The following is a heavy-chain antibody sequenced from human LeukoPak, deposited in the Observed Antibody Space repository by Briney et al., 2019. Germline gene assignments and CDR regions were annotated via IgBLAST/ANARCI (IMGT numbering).Heavy chain of an antibody. CDR3: ARDQFLDS. CDR1: GFRFSDYY. V-gene: IGHV3-11*01. CDR2: ISRGGNFK. Sequence: GGSLRLSCAASGFRFSDYYMSWIRQAPGKGLEWVSSISRGGNFKYSADSVKGRFTISRDNAKNSLDLQMDSLRPEDTAVSYCARDQFLDSWGQGTLVTVSS. J-gene: IGHJ4*02.